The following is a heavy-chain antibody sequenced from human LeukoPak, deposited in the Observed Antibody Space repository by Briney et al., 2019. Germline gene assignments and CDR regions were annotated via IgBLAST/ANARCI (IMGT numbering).Heavy chain of an antibody. Sequence: PSETLSLTCTVSGGSISSGSYYWSWIRQSAGKGLEWIGRIYTSGSTNYNPPLKSRVTISVDTSKNQFSLKLSSVTAADTAVYYCARMYYDFWSGYRHYSDYWGQGALVTVSS. CDR3: ARMYYDFWSGYRHYSDY. CDR2: IYTSGST. D-gene: IGHD3-3*01. V-gene: IGHV4-61*02. J-gene: IGHJ4*02. CDR1: GGSISSGSYY.